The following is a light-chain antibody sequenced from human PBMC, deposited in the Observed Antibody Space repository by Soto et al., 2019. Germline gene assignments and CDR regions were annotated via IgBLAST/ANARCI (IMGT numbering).Light chain of an antibody. CDR1: QDISNY. J-gene: IGKJ5*01. CDR3: QQYDNLPPI. V-gene: IGKV1-33*01. Sequence: DIQMTQSPSSLSASVGDRITITCQASQDISNYLNWYQQKPGKAPKLLIYDASNLETGVPSRFSGSGSGTDFTFTISSLQPEDIATYYCQQYDNLPPIFGQGTRLEI. CDR2: DAS.